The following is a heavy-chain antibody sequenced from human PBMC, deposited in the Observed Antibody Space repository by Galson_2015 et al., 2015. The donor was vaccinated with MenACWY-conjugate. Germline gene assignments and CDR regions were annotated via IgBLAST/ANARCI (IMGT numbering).Heavy chain of an antibody. CDR2: ISGSGGST. D-gene: IGHD3-10*01. Sequence: SLRLSCAASGFTFSSYAMSWVRQAPGKGLEWVSAISGSGGSTYYADSVKGRFTISRDNSKNTLYLQMNSLRAEDTAVYYCAKPRQDYYGSGNNWFDPWGQGTLVTVSS. V-gene: IGHV3-23*01. J-gene: IGHJ5*02. CDR3: AKPRQDYYGSGNNWFDP. CDR1: GFTFSSYA.